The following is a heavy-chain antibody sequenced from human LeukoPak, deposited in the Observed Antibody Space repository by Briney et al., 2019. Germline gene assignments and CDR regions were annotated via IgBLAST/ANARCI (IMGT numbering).Heavy chain of an antibody. J-gene: IGHJ3*02. Sequence: SETLSLTCAVSGYSISSGYYWGWIREPPGKGLESIGSIYHSGSTYYNPSLKSRVTISVDTSKNQFSLKLSSVTAADTAVYYCARHEHITMIVGAWAGAFDIWGQGTMATVSS. CDR2: IYHSGST. D-gene: IGHD3-22*01. V-gene: IGHV4-38-2*01. CDR1: GYSISSGYY. CDR3: ARHEHITMIVGAWAGAFDI.